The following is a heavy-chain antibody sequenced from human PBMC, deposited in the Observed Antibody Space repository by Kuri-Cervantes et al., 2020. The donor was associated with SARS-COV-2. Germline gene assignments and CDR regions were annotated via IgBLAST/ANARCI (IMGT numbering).Heavy chain of an antibody. D-gene: IGHD2-2*01. J-gene: IGHJ3*02. CDR2: ISYDGSNK. CDR1: GFTFSSYA. V-gene: IGHV3-30*04. CDR3: ARAVDCSSTSCYERVYAFDI. Sequence: GESLKISCAASGFTFSSYAMHWVRQAPGKGLEWVAVISYDGSNKYYADSVQGRFTISRDNSKNTLYLQMNSLRAEDTAVYYCARAVDCSSTSCYERVYAFDIWGQGTMVTVSS.